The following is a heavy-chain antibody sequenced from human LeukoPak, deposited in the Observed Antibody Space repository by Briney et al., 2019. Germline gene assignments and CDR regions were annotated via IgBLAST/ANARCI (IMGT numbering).Heavy chain of an antibody. V-gene: IGHV3-53*01. D-gene: IGHD1-26*01. CDR2: IYSRGST. CDR3: ARSGSPPY. Sequence: LECVSVIYSRGSTYYAVSVKCRFTISRDNSKNTLYLQMNSLRAEDTAVYYCARSGSPPYWGQGTLVTVSS. J-gene: IGHJ4*02.